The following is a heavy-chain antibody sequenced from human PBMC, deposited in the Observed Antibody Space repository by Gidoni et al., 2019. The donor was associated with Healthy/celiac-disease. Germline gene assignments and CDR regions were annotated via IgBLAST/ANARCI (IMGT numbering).Heavy chain of an antibody. CDR2: IYYSGST. Sequence: QVQLQESGPGLVKPSETLSLTCTVSGGSVSSGSYYWSWIRQPPGKGLEWIGYIYYSGSTNYNPSLKSRVTISVDTSKNQFSLKLSSVTAADTAVDYCARQKYDYVWGSYRSGAFDIWGQGTMVTVSS. CDR1: GGSVSSGSYY. CDR3: ARQKYDYVWGSYRSGAFDI. V-gene: IGHV4-61*01. J-gene: IGHJ3*02. D-gene: IGHD3-16*02.